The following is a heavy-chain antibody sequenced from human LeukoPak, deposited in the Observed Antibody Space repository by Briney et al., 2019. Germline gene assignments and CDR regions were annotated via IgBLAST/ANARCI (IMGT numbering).Heavy chain of an antibody. J-gene: IGHJ4*02. CDR3: ARNRDGYNGIDY. CDR1: GGSIYSYY. V-gene: IGHV4-59*08. D-gene: IGHD5-24*01. Sequence: SETLSLTCTVSGGSIYSYYWSWIRQPPGKGLEWIGYIYYSGSTNYNPSPKSRVTISVDTTKNQFSLKLSSVTAADTAVYYCARNRDGYNGIDYWGQGTLVTVSS. CDR2: IYYSGST.